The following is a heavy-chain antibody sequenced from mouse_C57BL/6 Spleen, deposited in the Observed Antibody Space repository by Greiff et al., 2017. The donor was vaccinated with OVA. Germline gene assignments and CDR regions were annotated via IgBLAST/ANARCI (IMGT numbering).Heavy chain of an antibody. D-gene: IGHD4-1*01. CDR2: ISDGGSYT. V-gene: IGHV5-4*01. Sequence: DVQLVESGGGLVKPGGSLKLSCAASGFTFSSYAMSWVRQTPEKRLEWVATISDGGSYTYYPDNVKGRFTISRDNAKNNLYLQMSHLKSEDTAMYYCARDALGRYAMDYWGQGTSVTVSS. CDR3: ARDALGRYAMDY. J-gene: IGHJ4*01. CDR1: GFTFSSYA.